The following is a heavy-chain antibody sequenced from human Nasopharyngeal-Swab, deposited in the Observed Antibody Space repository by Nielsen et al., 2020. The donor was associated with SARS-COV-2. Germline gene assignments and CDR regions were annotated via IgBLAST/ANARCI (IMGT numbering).Heavy chain of an antibody. Sequence: GESMKISCAASGFTFSSYSRNWVSQAPGKGLEWVSSISSSSSYIYYADSVKGRFTISRDNAKNSLYLQMNSLRAEDTAVYYCARGGYYDILTGDDYWGQGTLVTVSS. D-gene: IGHD3-9*01. CDR1: GFTFSSYS. CDR2: ISSSSSYI. V-gene: IGHV3-21*01. J-gene: IGHJ4*02. CDR3: ARGGYYDILTGDDY.